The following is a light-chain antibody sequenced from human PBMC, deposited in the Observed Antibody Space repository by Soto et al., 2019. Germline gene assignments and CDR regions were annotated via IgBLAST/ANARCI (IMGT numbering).Light chain of an antibody. CDR3: TSFTSSSTQV. J-gene: IGLJ1*01. V-gene: IGLV2-14*01. Sequence: QSVLTQPASVSGSPGQSITISCTGTSGDVDAFDYVSWYQQHPGKAPKLMIFEVSDRPSGVSDRFSGSKSGSTASLTISGLQAEDEADYFCTSFTSSSTQVFGTGTKVTAL. CDR2: EVS. CDR1: SGDVDAFDY.